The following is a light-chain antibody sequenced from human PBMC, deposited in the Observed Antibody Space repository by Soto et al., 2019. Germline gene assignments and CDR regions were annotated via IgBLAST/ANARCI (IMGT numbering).Light chain of an antibody. CDR3: QQSYSTLT. CDR1: QSISSY. CDR2: AAS. V-gene: IGKV1-39*01. Sequence: DIQMTQSPSSLSASVGDRVTITCRASQSISSYLNWYQQKPGKAPKLLIYAASSLQSRVPSRFSGSGSGTDFTLTISSLQPEDFATYYCQQSYSTLTFGPGTKVDIK. J-gene: IGKJ3*01.